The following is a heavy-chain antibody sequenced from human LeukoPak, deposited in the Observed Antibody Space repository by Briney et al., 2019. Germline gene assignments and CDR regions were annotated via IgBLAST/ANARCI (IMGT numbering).Heavy chain of an antibody. CDR2: IVVGRGNT. V-gene: IGHV1-58*01. CDR1: GFTFTSSA. J-gene: IGHJ5*02. D-gene: IGHD3-22*01. Sequence: GASVKVSCKASGFTFTSSAVQWVRQARGQRLEWIGWIVVGRGNTNYAQKFQERVTITRDMSTSTAYMELSSLRSEDTAVYYCAADPIYYYDSSGRNTWGQGTLVTVSS. CDR3: AADPIYYYDSSGRNT.